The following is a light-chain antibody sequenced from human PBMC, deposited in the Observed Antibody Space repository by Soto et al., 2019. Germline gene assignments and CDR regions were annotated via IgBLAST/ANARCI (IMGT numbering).Light chain of an antibody. CDR3: QQYASSPST. CDR2: GAS. J-gene: IGKJ1*01. Sequence: EIVLTQSPGTLSLSPGERVTLSCRASQSVSSSYLAWYQQKPGQAPRLLIYGASSRATGIPDRFSGSGSGTDFTLTISRLEPEDFAVYYCQQYASSPSTFGQGTKVDIK. CDR1: QSVSSSY. V-gene: IGKV3-20*01.